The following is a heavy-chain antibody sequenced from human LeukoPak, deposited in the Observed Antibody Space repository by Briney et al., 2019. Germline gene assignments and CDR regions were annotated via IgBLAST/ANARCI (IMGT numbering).Heavy chain of an antibody. V-gene: IGHV3-20*04. CDR2: VNWNGRST. CDR1: GFTFDDEG. CDR3: ARNRYVDLVSTNDY. J-gene: IGHJ4*02. D-gene: IGHD5/OR15-5a*01. Sequence: PWWARRLSCAASGFTFDDEGRTRVHLAPGRELESVSGVNWNGRSTGYADSVKGRFTISRDNAKNSLYLQMNSLRAEDTALYYCARNRYVDLVSTNDYWGQGTLVTVSS.